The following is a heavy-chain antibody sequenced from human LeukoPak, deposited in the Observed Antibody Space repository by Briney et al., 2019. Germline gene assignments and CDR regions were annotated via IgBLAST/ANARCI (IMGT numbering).Heavy chain of an antibody. Sequence: ASVKVSCKASGYTFTDYNPYWVRQAPGQGPEWMGCINPHTGATIYAQKFQGRITMTRDTSISTDYMELSRLRSDDTAIYYCARRYCRGGSCYPDYWAQGPLVPVSS. CDR2: INPHTGAT. CDR3: ARRYCRGGSCYPDY. J-gene: IGHJ4*02. D-gene: IGHD2-15*01. CDR1: GYTFTDYN. V-gene: IGHV1-2*02.